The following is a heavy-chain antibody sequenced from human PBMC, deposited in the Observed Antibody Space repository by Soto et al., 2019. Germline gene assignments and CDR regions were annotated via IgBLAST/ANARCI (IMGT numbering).Heavy chain of an antibody. V-gene: IGHV4-39*01. CDR3: ASPKIAFYNWFDP. D-gene: IGHD3-3*02. CDR1: GFTFRSAGLH. CDR2: IYYSGST. Sequence: PGGPLRLSCAASGFTFRSAGLHWVRQAPGKGLEWIGSIYYSGSTYYNPSLKSRVTISVDTSKNQFSLKLSSVTAADTAVYYCASPKIAFYNWFDPWGQGTLVTVSS. J-gene: IGHJ5*02.